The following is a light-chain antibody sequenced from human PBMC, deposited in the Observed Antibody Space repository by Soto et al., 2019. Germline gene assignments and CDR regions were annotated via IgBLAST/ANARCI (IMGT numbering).Light chain of an antibody. J-gene: IGLJ3*02. CDR2: RDN. V-gene: IGLV3-9*01. Sequence: SYELTQPLSVSVALGQTARITCGGNYIASRNVHWYQQKPGQAPVLDIYRDNNRPSGLPERFSGSNSGNTATLTISRAQAGDEADYYCQVWDSSTYVVFGGGTKVTVL. CDR1: YIASRN. CDR3: QVWDSSTYVV.